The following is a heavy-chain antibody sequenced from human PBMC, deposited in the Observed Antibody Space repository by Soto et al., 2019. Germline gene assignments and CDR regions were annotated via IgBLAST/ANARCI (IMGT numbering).Heavy chain of an antibody. D-gene: IGHD3-22*01. CDR3: SCYICSRDSIALVS. V-gene: IGHV4-30-4*01. Sequence: SETLSLTCTVSGDSISSGDYLWCWIRQPPRKGLEWIGHIYYSGTTYSNPSLKSRLTMSVDTSKNQFSLKLSSVNAADTAVYYCSCYICSRDSIALVSWCKGIMVSV. CDR2: IYYSGTT. CDR1: GDSISSGDYL. J-gene: IGHJ3*01.